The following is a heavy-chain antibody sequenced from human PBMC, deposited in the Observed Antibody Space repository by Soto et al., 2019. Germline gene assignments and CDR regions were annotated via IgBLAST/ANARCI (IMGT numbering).Heavy chain of an antibody. D-gene: IGHD6-19*01. V-gene: IGHV3-23*01. CDR3: ATMDWGTGIAVAGTVY. Sequence: GGSLRLSCAASGFTFSSYAMSWVRQAPGKGLEWVSAISGSGGSTYYADSVKGRFTISRDNSKNTLYLQMNSLRAEDTAVYYCATMDWGTGIAVAGTVYWGQGTLVTVSS. CDR2: ISGSGGST. CDR1: GFTFSSYA. J-gene: IGHJ4*02.